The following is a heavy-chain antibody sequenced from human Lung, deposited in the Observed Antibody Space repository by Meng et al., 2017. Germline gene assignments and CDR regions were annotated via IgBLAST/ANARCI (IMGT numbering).Heavy chain of an antibody. V-gene: IGHV3-23*01. D-gene: IGHD5-18*01. CDR1: GLTFTAFS. J-gene: IGHJ5*02. Sequence: EVQLMESGGGLVQPGWSLRLSCAAAGLTFTAFSMTWIRQAPGKGLEGVSTISSTGDSTFYPDSVKGRFIVSRDNSKNTLYLQMNSLRAEDTAIYYCAKEAAMASWGQRALVTVSS. CDR3: AKEAAMAS. CDR2: ISSTGDST.